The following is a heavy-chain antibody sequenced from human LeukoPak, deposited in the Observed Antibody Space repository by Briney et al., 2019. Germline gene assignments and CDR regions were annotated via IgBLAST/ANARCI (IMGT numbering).Heavy chain of an antibody. Sequence: GGSLRLSCAASGFTFSSYAMHWVRQAPGKGLEWVAVISYDGSNKYYADSVKGRFTISRDNSKNTLYLQMNSLRAEDTAVYYCARSHFTGSYFDYWGQGTLVTVSS. J-gene: IGHJ4*02. CDR2: ISYDGSNK. V-gene: IGHV3-30-3*01. D-gene: IGHD3-10*01. CDR1: GFTFSSYA. CDR3: ARSHFTGSYFDY.